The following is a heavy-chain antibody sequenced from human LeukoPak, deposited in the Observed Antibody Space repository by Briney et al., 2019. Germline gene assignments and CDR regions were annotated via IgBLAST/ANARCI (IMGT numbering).Heavy chain of an antibody. J-gene: IGHJ4*02. CDR1: GFTFSGYA. D-gene: IGHD4-17*01. Sequence: GGSLRLSCAASGFTFSGYAMNWVRQAPGKGLEWLSHISSTGGTIYYADSVKGRLTVSRDNAKNSLYLQMNSLRAEDTAVYYCAKSDPYGDSLIEIWGQGALVTVSS. CDR2: ISSTGGTI. CDR3: AKSDPYGDSLIEI. V-gene: IGHV3-48*03.